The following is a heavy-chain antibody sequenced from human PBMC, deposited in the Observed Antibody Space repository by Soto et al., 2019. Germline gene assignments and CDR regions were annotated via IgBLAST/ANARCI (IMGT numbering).Heavy chain of an antibody. CDR1: GGTFSSYA. V-gene: IGHV1-69*06. CDR3: ARAPQAASKLRYSWFDP. Sequence: QVQLVQSGAEVKKPGSSVKVSCKASGGTFSSYAISWVRQAPGQGLEWMGGIIPIFGTANYAQKFQGRVTITADKSTSTAYMELSSLRSADTAVYYCARAPQAASKLRYSWFDPWGQGTLVTVSS. J-gene: IGHJ5*02. CDR2: IIPIFGTA. D-gene: IGHD3-16*01.